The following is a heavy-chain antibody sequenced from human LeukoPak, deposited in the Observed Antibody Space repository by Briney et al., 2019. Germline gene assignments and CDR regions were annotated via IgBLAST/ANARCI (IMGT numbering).Heavy chain of an antibody. CDR1: GGCISSSSYY. J-gene: IGHJ4*02. Sequence: PSETLSLTCTVSGGCISSSSYYWGWIRQLPGKRLAWFGGIYYSGSASYTPSLTGRVTISVDTSKNQFSLKLSSVTAADTAVYYCARHIPQQSYCGGDCYPDYFDYWGQGTLVTVSS. CDR2: IYYSGSA. D-gene: IGHD2-21*02. V-gene: IGHV4-39*01. CDR3: ARHIPQQSYCGGDCYPDYFDY.